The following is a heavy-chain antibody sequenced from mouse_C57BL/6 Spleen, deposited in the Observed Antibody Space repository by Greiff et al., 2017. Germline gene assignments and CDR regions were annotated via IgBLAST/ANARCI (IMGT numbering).Heavy chain of an antibody. CDR1: GYTFTSYW. V-gene: IGHV1-64*01. CDR3: ARGAGLDY. Sequence: VQLQQPGAELVKPGASVKLSCKASGYTFTSYWMHWVKQRPGQGLEWIGMIHPNSCSTNYNEKFKSKATLTVEKSSSTAYMQLSSVTSEDSAVYYCARGAGLDYWGQGTTLTVSS. D-gene: IGHD3-3*01. J-gene: IGHJ2*01. CDR2: IHPNSCST.